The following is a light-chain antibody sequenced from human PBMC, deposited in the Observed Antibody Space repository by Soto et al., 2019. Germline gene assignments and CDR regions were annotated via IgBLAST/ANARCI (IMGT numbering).Light chain of an antibody. Sequence: IQMTQSPSSVSASVGDRVTITCRASQGISSWLAWYQQKPGKAPKLLIYDASSLESGVPSRFSGSGSGTEFTLTISSLQPEDFATYYCQQHGQWPITFGQGTRLEIK. CDR2: DAS. CDR3: QQHGQWPIT. V-gene: IGKV1-12*01. CDR1: QGISSW. J-gene: IGKJ5*01.